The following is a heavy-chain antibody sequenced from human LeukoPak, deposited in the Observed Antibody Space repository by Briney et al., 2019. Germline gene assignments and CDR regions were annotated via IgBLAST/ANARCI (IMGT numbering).Heavy chain of an antibody. CDR1: GYKFSSYW. Sequence: GESLKISCKGSGYKFSSYWVGWVRQMPGKGLEWMGSIYPSDSDTRYSPSFQGQVTISADKSISTAYLQWSSLKASDTAMYYCARAYCSGGRCYCDYWGQGTLVTVSS. CDR2: IYPSDSDT. D-gene: IGHD2-15*01. J-gene: IGHJ4*02. CDR3: ARAYCSGGRCYCDY. V-gene: IGHV5-51*01.